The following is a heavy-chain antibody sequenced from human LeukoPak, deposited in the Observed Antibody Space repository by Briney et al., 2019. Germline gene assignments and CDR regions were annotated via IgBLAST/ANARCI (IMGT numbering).Heavy chain of an antibody. CDR2: IYYSGST. CDR3: ARALGDGAFDI. V-gene: IGHV4-34*01. Sequence: SETPSLTCAVYGGSFSGYYWTWVRQPPGKGLDWIGSIYYSGSTYYNPSLKSRVTISVDTSKNQFSLKLSSVTAADTAVYYCARALGDGAFDIWGQGTMVTVSS. J-gene: IGHJ3*02. D-gene: IGHD3-16*01. CDR1: GGSFSGYY.